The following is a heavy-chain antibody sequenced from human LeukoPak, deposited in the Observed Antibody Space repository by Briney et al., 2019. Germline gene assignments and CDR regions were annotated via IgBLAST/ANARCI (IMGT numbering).Heavy chain of an antibody. CDR2: IYHSGST. V-gene: IGHV4-30-2*01. CDR3: ARTAARRFDY. D-gene: IGHD6-6*01. J-gene: IGHJ4*02. CDR1: GVSISSGGYS. Sequence: SQTLSLTCAVSGVSISSGGYSWSWIRQPPGKGLEWIGYIYHSGSTYYNPSLKSRVTISVDRSKNQFSLKLSSVTAADTAVYYCARTAARRFDYWGQGTLVTVSS.